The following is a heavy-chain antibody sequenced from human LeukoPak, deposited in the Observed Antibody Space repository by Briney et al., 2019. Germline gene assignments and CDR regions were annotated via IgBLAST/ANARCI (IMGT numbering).Heavy chain of an antibody. J-gene: IGHJ4*02. CDR3: VIWGDYDVLTGYYVPDY. CDR2: ITGSGTNR. CDR1: GFTFSNYA. Sequence: GGSLRLSCVASGFTFSNYAMSWVRQAPGKGLEWVSAITGSGTNRYYAGSLKGRFTTSRDNSKNTVFLQMNSLRHEDTAIYYCVIWGDYDVLTGYYVPDYWGQGTLVTVAS. V-gene: IGHV3-23*01. D-gene: IGHD3-9*01.